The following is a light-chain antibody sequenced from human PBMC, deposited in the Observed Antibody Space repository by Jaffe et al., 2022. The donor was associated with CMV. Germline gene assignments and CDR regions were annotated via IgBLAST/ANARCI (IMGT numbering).Light chain of an antibody. J-gene: IGKJ1*01. CDR3: QQYYSSPWT. V-gene: IGKV1-NL1*01. Sequence: DVQVTQSPSSLSASVGDRVTITCRATQGISNSLAWYQQKEGKAPKLLVHAASTLESGVPVRFSGSGSGADYTLTISSLQPEDFATYYCQQYYSSPWTFGQGTKVEIK. CDR2: AAS. CDR1: QGISNS.